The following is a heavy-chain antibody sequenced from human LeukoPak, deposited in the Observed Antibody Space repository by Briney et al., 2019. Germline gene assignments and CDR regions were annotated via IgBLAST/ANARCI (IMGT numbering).Heavy chain of an antibody. Sequence: PGGSLRLSCAASGFTFSSYAMSWVRQAPGKGLEWVALIYYDGTNKYYADSVKGRFTISGDNSKNTLFLQMNSLRVEDTAVYYCARQSTVATDWWGQGTLVTVSS. J-gene: IGHJ4*02. D-gene: IGHD4-23*01. CDR3: ARQSTVATDW. CDR1: GFTFSSYA. V-gene: IGHV3-33*08. CDR2: IYYDGTNK.